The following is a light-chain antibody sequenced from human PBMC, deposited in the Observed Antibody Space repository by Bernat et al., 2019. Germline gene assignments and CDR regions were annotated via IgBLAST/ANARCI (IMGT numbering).Light chain of an antibody. Sequence: EIVLTQSPGTLSLSPGERVTLSCRASQSIIGSYLAWYQQKPGQAPRPLIYGASSRATGIPDRFSGSGSGTDFTLTISRLEPEDFAVYYCQQYDNTPPAYTFGQGTKLEIK. V-gene: IGKV3-20*01. CDR1: QSIIGSY. J-gene: IGKJ2*01. CDR2: GAS. CDR3: QQYDNTPPAYT.